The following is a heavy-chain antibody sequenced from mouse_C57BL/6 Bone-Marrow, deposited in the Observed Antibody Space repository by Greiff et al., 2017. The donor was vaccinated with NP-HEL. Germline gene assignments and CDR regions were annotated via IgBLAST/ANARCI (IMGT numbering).Heavy chain of an antibody. CDR3: ARRRDYYGSSFYWYFDV. V-gene: IGHV5-6*01. D-gene: IGHD1-1*01. CDR2: ISSGGSYT. CDR1: GFTFSSYG. Sequence: EVQGVESGGDLVKPGGSLKLSCAASGFTFSSYGMSWVRQTPDKRLEWVATISSGGSYTYYPDSVKGRFTISRDNATNTLYLQMSSLKSEDTAMYYCARRRDYYGSSFYWYFDVWGTGTTVTVSS. J-gene: IGHJ1*03.